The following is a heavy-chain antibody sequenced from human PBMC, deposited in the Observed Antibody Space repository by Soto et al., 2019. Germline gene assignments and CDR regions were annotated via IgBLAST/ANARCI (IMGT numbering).Heavy chain of an antibody. CDR1: GGTFSSYA. D-gene: IGHD3-22*01. CDR2: IIPIFGTA. J-gene: IGHJ5*02. Sequence: QVQLVQSGAEVKKPGSSVKVSCKASGGTFSSYAISWVRQAPGQGLEWMGGIIPIFGTANYAQKFQGRVTIPADESTSTAYMELSSLRSEDTAVYYCARRESDSSGYSPRIVGWFDPWGQGTLVTVSS. CDR3: ARRESDSSGYSPRIVGWFDP. V-gene: IGHV1-69*12.